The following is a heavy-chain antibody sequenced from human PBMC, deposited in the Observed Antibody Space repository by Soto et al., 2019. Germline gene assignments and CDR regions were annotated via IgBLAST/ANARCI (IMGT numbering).Heavy chain of an antibody. Sequence: EVQLVESGGGLVKPGGSLRLSCAASGFTLRSYSMNWVRQAPGKGLEGVSSISSSSTYIYYADSVKGRFTISRDNAKSSLYLQMNSLRVEDTAVYYCARDALYSSSLPPDDYWGQGTLVTVSS. CDR3: ARDALYSSSLPPDDY. J-gene: IGHJ4*02. D-gene: IGHD6-6*01. CDR2: ISSSSTYI. V-gene: IGHV3-21*02. CDR1: GFTLRSYS.